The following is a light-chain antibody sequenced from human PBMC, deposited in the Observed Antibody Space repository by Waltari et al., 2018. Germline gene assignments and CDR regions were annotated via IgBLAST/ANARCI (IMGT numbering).Light chain of an antibody. CDR2: EVN. J-gene: IGLJ1*01. CDR1: SSDVGSYNR. Sequence: QSALAPPPSVSGSPGQSVTISCTGTSSDVGSYNRVSWYQQPPGTAPKLMIYEVNNRSSGVPDRFAGSKSGNTASLTISGLQAEDESDYYCSSYTSSNTYVFGTGTKVTVL. V-gene: IGLV2-18*02. CDR3: SSYTSSNTYV.